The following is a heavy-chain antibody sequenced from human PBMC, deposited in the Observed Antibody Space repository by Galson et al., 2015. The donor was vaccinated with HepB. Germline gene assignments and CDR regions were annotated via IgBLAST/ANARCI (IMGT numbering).Heavy chain of an antibody. CDR2: TYYRSKWYN. CDR1: GDSVSSNSAA. D-gene: IGHD6-19*01. J-gene: IGHJ6*02. V-gene: IGHV6-1*01. CDR3: AHSSGSFMVYGMDV. Sequence: CAISGDSVSSNSAAWNWIRQSPSRGLEWLGRTYYRSKWYNDYAVSVKSRITINPDTSKNQFSLQLNSVTPEDTAVYYCAHSSGSFMVYGMDVWGQGTTVTVSS.